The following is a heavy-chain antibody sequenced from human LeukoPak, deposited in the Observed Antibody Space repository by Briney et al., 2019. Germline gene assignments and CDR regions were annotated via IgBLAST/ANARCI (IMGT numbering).Heavy chain of an antibody. CDR1: GFTFSSYA. V-gene: IGHV3-23*01. D-gene: IGHD2-8*01. Sequence: GGSLRLSCAASGFTFSSYAMSWVRQAPGKGLEWVSAISGSGGSTYYADSVKGRFTISRDNAKNSLYLQMNSLRAEDTAVYYCARDGDIVLMVPNPYYFDYWGQGTLVTVSS. CDR2: ISGSGGST. CDR3: ARDGDIVLMVPNPYYFDY. J-gene: IGHJ4*02.